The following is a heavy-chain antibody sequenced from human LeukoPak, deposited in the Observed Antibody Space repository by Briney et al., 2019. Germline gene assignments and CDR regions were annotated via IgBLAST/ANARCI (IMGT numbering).Heavy chain of an antibody. Sequence: GGSLRLSCAASGFPLSSYSINGVRQAPGKGLEWVSSISSSSSYIYYADSVKGRFTISRDNTKNSLYLQMNSLRAEDTAVYYCARQSIAVAGATFDYWGQGTLVTVSS. CDR2: ISSSSSYI. V-gene: IGHV3-21*01. CDR1: GFPLSSYS. D-gene: IGHD6-19*01. J-gene: IGHJ4*02. CDR3: ARQSIAVAGATFDY.